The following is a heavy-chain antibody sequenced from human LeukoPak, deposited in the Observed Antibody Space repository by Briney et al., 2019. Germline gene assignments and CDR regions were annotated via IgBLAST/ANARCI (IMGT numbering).Heavy chain of an antibody. CDR3: TTQAAEPNWGSTDY. J-gene: IGHJ4*02. CDR2: IKSKTDGGTT. V-gene: IGHV3-15*01. Sequence: GGSLRLSCAASAFSFSNAWMSWVRQAPGKGLEWVGLIKSKTDGGTTEYAAPVKGRFTISRDDSKKTLYLQMNSLKTEDTAVYYCTTQAAEPNWGSTDYWGQGTLVTVSS. CDR1: AFSFSNAW. D-gene: IGHD7-27*01.